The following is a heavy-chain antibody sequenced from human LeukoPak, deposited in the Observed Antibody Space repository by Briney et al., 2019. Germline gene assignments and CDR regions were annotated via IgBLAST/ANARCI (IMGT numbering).Heavy chain of an antibody. D-gene: IGHD3-22*01. CDR2: SSSSSSYI. Sequence: KTGGSLRLSCAASGFTFSSYSMNWVRQAPGKGLEWVSSSSSSSSYIYYADSVKGRFTISRDNAKNSLYLQMNSLRAEDTAVYYCARSPIYYYDSSGYYSFFDYWGQGTLVTVSS. V-gene: IGHV3-21*01. CDR1: GFTFSSYS. CDR3: ARSPIYYYDSSGYYSFFDY. J-gene: IGHJ4*02.